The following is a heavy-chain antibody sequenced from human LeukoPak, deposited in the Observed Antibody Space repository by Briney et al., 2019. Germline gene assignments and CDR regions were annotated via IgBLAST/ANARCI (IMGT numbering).Heavy chain of an antibody. CDR1: GASISGYY. CDR2: IYYSGST. Sequence: SETLSLTCTVSGASISGYYWSWVHQPPGKGLEWIGFIYYSGSTNYNPSLKSRVTISVDTSKNQFFLNLRSVTAAGTAVYYCARVPRIEAGATGDWFDPWGQGTVVTVSS. CDR3: ARVPRIEAGATGDWFDP. V-gene: IGHV4-59*01. J-gene: IGHJ5*02. D-gene: IGHD6-13*01.